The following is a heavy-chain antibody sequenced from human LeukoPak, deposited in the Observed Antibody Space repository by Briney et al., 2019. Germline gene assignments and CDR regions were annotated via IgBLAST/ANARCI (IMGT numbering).Heavy chain of an antibody. V-gene: IGHV3-23*01. CDR1: AFSFSTHS. J-gene: IGHJ4*02. Sequence: GGSLRLSCIVSAFSFSTHSMSWVRQAPGKGLEWVSSISSGGHYIYYADSVKGRFTISRDNSKYILYLQMNSLRADDTAVYYCTSHTSANGVVVSPPFGYWGQGTLVTVSS. CDR3: TSHTSANGVVVSPPFGY. D-gene: IGHD2-15*01. CDR2: ISSGGHYI.